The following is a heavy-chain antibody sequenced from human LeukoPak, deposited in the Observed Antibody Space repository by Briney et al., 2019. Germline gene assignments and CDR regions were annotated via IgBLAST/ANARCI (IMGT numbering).Heavy chain of an antibody. V-gene: IGHV3-23*01. CDR1: GFTFINYA. J-gene: IGHJ4*02. Sequence: QTGGSLRLSCVASGFTFINYAMSWVRQAPGRGLEWASSTAGSGISKDYADSVKGRFTISKDKSKNTLYLQMDNLRAEDTGVYFCARLPTFYYDSSGYHYDYWGQGTLVTVSS. CDR3: ARLPTFYYDSSGYHYDY. CDR2: TAGSGISK. D-gene: IGHD3-22*01.